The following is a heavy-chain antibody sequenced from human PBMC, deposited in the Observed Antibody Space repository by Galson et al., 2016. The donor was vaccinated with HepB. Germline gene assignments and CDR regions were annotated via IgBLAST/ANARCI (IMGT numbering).Heavy chain of an antibody. J-gene: IGHJ4*02. Sequence: SETLSLTCAVSGGFISNTYWWSWVRQSPAKGLEWIGETFHSGTTNYNPSLESRVTISVDRSKNQFSLRLTSVTAADTAVYYCASGPPSRFYCGSECFLDAWGQGVLVTVSS. V-gene: IGHV4-4*02. D-gene: IGHD2-21*01. CDR2: TFHSGTT. CDR1: GGFISNTYW. CDR3: ASGPPSRFYCGSECFLDA.